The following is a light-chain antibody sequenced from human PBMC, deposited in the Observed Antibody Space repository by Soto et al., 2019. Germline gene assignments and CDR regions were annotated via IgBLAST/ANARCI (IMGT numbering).Light chain of an antibody. CDR1: QGISNS. Sequence: DIQMTQSPASLSASVGDRVTITCRASQGISNSLAWYQQKPGKVPKLLLYGASTLKTGVPSGFSGSGSGTDFTLTISSLQPEDVATYYCQKYNSAPWTFGQGTKLEIK. CDR2: GAS. CDR3: QKYNSAPWT. V-gene: IGKV1-27*01. J-gene: IGKJ2*01.